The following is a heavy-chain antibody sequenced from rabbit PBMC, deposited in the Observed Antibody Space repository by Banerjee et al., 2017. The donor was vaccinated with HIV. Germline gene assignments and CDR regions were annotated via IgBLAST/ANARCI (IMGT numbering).Heavy chain of an antibody. CDR1: GFSFSGSYY. CDR3: GRSYADYGGYVLNL. V-gene: IGHV1S40*01. Sequence: QSLEESGGDLVKPGASLTLTCTASGFSFSGSYYVCWVRQAPGKGLEWIACIYAGSGGSTYYATWAKGRFTISKTSSATVTLQLTSLTAADTAPYFCGRSYADYGGYVLNLWGQGTLVTVS. D-gene: IGHD2-1*01. J-gene: IGHJ4*01. CDR2: IYAGSGGST.